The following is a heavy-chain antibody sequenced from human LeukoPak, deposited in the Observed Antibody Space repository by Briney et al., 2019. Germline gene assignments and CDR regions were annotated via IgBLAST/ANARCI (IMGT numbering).Heavy chain of an antibody. D-gene: IGHD2-2*01. Sequence: GASVKVSCKASGYTFTSYYMHWVRQAPGPGLEWMGWINPNSGGTDYAQKFQGRVTMIRDTSISTAYMELSRLTSDDTAVYYCARGRYCSETSCSDFDSWGQGTLVTVSS. J-gene: IGHJ4*02. CDR1: GYTFTSYY. CDR3: ARGRYCSETSCSDFDS. V-gene: IGHV1-2*02. CDR2: INPNSGGT.